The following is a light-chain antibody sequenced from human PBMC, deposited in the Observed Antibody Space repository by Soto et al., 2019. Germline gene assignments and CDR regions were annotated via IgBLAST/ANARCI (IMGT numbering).Light chain of an antibody. Sequence: EIVLTQSPGTLSLSPGERATLSCRASESVSTSYLAWYQQKPGQAPRLLIYGASGRATGIPDRFSVSASGTDFPLTISRLEPEDFAVYYCQHYGTSALFGPGTKVDI. CDR2: GAS. CDR3: QHYGTSAL. V-gene: IGKV3-20*01. J-gene: IGKJ3*01. CDR1: ESVSTSY.